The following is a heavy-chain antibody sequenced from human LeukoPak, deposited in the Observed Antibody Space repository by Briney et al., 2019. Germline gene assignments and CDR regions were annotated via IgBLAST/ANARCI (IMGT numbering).Heavy chain of an antibody. CDR2: IYSGGST. CDR1: GFTVSNNY. D-gene: IGHD6-19*01. J-gene: IGHJ6*03. CDR3: TSQQWPFYYYMDV. V-gene: IGHV3-53*01. Sequence: GGSLRLSCAASGFTVSNNYMSWVRQAPGKGLEWVSVIYSGGSTYYADSVKGRFTISRDNSKNTLYLQMNSLKTEDTAVYYCTSQQWPFYYYMDVWGKGTTVTVSS.